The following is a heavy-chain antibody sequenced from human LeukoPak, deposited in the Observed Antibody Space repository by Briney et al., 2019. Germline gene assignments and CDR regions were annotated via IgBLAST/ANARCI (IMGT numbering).Heavy chain of an antibody. CDR2: ISSSGSTI. J-gene: IGHJ4*02. V-gene: IGHV3-48*04. CDR1: GFTFSSYG. CDR3: SRLRGYSYGYADY. Sequence: GRSLRLSCAASGFTFSSYGMHWVRQAPGKGLEWVSYISSSGSTIDYADSVKGRFTMSRDNAKNSLYLQMNSLRAEDTAVYYCSRLRGYSYGYADYWGQGTLVTVSS. D-gene: IGHD5-18*01.